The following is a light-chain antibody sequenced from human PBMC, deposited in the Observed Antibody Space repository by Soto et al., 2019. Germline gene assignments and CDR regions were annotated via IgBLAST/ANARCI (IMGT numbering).Light chain of an antibody. CDR2: EGS. Sequence: QSALTQPASVSGSPGQSITISCTGTSSDVGTYKLVSWYRQHPGKASKLMIYEGSKRPSGVSNRFSGSTSANTASLTISGLQAEDEADYYCCSYAGSSTYVVFGGGTKLTVL. CDR1: SSDVGTYKL. CDR3: CSYAGSSTYVV. J-gene: IGLJ2*01. V-gene: IGLV2-23*01.